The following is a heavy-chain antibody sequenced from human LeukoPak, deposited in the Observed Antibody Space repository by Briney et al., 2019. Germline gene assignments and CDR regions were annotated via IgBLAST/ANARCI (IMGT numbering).Heavy chain of an antibody. V-gene: IGHV4-38-2*01. J-gene: IGHJ4*02. CDR3: ARHEQGYCTSSSCRGSDY. CDR2: IYHSGST. CDR1: DYSISGGYY. D-gene: IGHD2-2*01. Sequence: PSETLSLTCVVSDYSISGGYYWGWIRQPPGKGLEWFGSIYHSGSTYYNPSLKSRVTISIDTSKNQFSLKLSSVTAADTAVYYCARHEQGYCTSSSCRGSDYWGQGTLVTVSS.